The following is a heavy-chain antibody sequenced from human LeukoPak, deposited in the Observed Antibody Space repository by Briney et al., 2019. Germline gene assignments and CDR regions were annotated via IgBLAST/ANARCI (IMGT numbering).Heavy chain of an antibody. V-gene: IGHV4-59*08. J-gene: IGHJ4*02. Sequence: PSETLSLTCTVFGDSLRGYYWSWIREAPGKGLEWIAYIYDTDTTNYNPSLKSRVTISLDTSKNQVSLKLSSVTAADTAVYYCARYVVYGSGKYYFDYWGQGTLVTVSS. CDR3: ARYVVYGSGKYYFDY. CDR2: IYDTDTT. CDR1: GDSLRGYY. D-gene: IGHD3-10*01.